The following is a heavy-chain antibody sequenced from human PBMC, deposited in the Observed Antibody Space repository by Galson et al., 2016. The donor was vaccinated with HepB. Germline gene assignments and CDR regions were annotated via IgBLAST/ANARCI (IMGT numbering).Heavy chain of an antibody. Sequence: SLRLSCAASGFTFDDYAIHWVRQPPGKGLEWVSGISWNSGSVGYADSVKGRFTISRDNARNSLYLQMNSLRAGDTALYYCAKDMDSDFWSGPIFDYWGQGTLVTVSS. J-gene: IGHJ4*02. V-gene: IGHV3-9*01. CDR3: AKDMDSDFWSGPIFDY. CDR2: ISWNSGSV. D-gene: IGHD3-3*01. CDR1: GFTFDDYA.